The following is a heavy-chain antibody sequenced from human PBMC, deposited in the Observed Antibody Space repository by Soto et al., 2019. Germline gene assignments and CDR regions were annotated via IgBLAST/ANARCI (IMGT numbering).Heavy chain of an antibody. CDR2: IYYSGST. D-gene: IGHD5-12*01. J-gene: IGHJ4*02. CDR3: AREEYSGYDFVY. V-gene: IGHV4-31*03. CDR1: GGSISSGGYY. Sequence: SETLSLTCTVSGGSISSGGYYWSWIRQHPGKGLEWIGYIYYSGSTYYNPSLKSRVTISVDTSKNQFSLKLSSVTAADTAVYYCAREEYSGYDFVYWGQGTLVTVSS.